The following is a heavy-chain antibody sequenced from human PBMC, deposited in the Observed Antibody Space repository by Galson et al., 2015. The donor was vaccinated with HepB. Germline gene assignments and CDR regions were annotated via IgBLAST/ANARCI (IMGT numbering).Heavy chain of an antibody. CDR1: GFTFSRYG. CDR2: ISYDGSNK. Sequence: SLRLSCAASGFTFSRYGMHWVRQAPGKGLEWVAVISYDGSNKYYADSAKGRFTISRDNSKNTLYLQMNSLRAEDTAVYYCAKGPTWGGGYWGQGTLVTVSS. CDR3: AKGPTWGGGY. J-gene: IGHJ4*02. D-gene: IGHD3-16*01. V-gene: IGHV3-30*18.